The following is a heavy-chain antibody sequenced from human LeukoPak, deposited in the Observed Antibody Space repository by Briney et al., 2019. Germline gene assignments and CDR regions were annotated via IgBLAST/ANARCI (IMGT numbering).Heavy chain of an antibody. D-gene: IGHD6-13*01. J-gene: IGHJ4*02. V-gene: IGHV1-2*02. CDR3: ARGGYSSSLYDY. CDR2: INPINPSSDDI. Sequence: GASVKVSCKASGYTFTGYYMHWVRQAPGQGLEWMGWINPINPSSDDINYAQKFRGRVTMTRDTSISTAYMELSSLRSDDTALYYCARGGYSSSLYDYWGQGTLVTVSS. CDR1: GYTFTGYY.